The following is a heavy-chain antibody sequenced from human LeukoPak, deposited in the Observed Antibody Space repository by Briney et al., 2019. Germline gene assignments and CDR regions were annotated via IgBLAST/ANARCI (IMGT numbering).Heavy chain of an antibody. V-gene: IGHV4-59*08. CDR1: GGSISSYY. J-gene: IGHJ4*02. Sequence: PSETLSLTCTVSGGSISSYYWSWIRQPPGKGLEWIGYIYYSGSTNYNPSLKSRVTISVDTSKNQFSLKLSSVTAADTAVYYCARSGYYYDSSGYYPDYWGQGTLVTVSS. CDR2: IYYSGST. D-gene: IGHD3-22*01. CDR3: ARSGYYYDSSGYYPDY.